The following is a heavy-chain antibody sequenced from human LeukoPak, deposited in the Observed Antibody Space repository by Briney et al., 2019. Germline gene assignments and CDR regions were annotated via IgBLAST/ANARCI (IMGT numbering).Heavy chain of an antibody. D-gene: IGHD2-15*01. CDR2: MNPNSGNT. J-gene: IGHJ4*02. CDR1: GYTFTGYY. CDR3: ARVPTQEKGYCSAGSCYRGFDY. V-gene: IGHV1-8*02. Sequence: GASVKVSCKASGYTFTGYYMHWVRQAPGQGLEWMGWMNPNSGNTGYAQKFQGRVTMTRNTSISTAYMELRSLRSDDMAVYYCARVPTQEKGYCSAGSCYRGFDYWGQGTLVTVSS.